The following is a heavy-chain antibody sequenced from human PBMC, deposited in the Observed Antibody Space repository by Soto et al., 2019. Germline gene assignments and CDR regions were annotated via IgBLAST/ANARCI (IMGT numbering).Heavy chain of an antibody. CDR1: GFTFSSYS. CDR3: ARDRPGGVYYYGMDV. CDR2: ISSSSSYI. J-gene: IGHJ6*02. Sequence: EVQLVESGGGLVKPGGSLRLSCAASGFTFSSYSMNWVRQAPGKGLEWVSSISSSSSYIYYADSVKGRFTISRDKAKNSLYLQMNSLRAEDTAVYYCARDRPGGVYYYGMDVWGQGTTVTVSS. D-gene: IGHD2-8*02. V-gene: IGHV3-21*01.